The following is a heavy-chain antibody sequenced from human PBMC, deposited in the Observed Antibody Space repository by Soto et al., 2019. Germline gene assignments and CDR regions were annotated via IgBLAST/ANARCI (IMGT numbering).Heavy chain of an antibody. Sequence: QVQLVQSGAEVKKPGSSVKVSCKASGGTFSISAISWVRQAPGQGLDWMGGIIPIFGTAKYAQKFQGRITITADASTSTANMELSSLRSEDTAVYYCAAIVTLVDYWGQGTLVTVSS. CDR1: GGTFSISA. CDR2: IIPIFGTA. CDR3: AAIVTLVDY. J-gene: IGHJ4*02. D-gene: IGHD3-9*01. V-gene: IGHV1-69*01.